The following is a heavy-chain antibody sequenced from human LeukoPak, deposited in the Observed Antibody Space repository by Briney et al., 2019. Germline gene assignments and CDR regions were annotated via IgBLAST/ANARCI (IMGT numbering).Heavy chain of an antibody. CDR3: AREVGPFDY. CDR2: LSGSGTNT. D-gene: IGHD1-26*01. CDR1: GFTFSNFG. J-gene: IGHJ4*02. Sequence: GGSLRLSCAASGFTFSNFGMSWVRQAPGKGLEWVSSLSGSGTNTYYPDSVKGRFTIPRDNSKNTLYLQMNSLRAEDTAVYYCAREVGPFDYWGQGTLVTVSS. V-gene: IGHV3-23*01.